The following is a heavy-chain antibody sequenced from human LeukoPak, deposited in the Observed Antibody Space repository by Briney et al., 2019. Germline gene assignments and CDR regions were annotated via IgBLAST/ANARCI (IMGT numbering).Heavy chain of an antibody. CDR3: ARLSDVFDGTFLLDP. V-gene: IGHV4-59*08. CDR2: LNYTGSA. Sequence: SQTLSLTCAVSGNSVSTYYWSWIRLPPGKGLEWLGYLNYTGSANYNPSVKSRLTMSVDTSKNQFSLRLTSVTAADTAVYYYARLSDVFDGTFLLDPWGQGTLVTVSS. CDR1: GNSVSTYY. D-gene: IGHD3-16*01. J-gene: IGHJ5*02.